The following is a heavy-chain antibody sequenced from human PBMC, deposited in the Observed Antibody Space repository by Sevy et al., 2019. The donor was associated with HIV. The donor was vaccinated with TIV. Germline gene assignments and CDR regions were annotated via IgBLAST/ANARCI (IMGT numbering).Heavy chain of an antibody. V-gene: IGHV4-30-4*01. J-gene: IGHJ4*02. CDR2: SYYSGST. CDR3: ARARRFLEWLPFDY. Sequence: SETLSLTCTVSGGSISSGDYYWSWIRQPPGKGLEWIGYSYYSGSTYYNPSLKSRVTISVDTSKNQFSLKLSSVTAADTAVYYCARARRFLEWLPFDYWGQGTLVTVSS. D-gene: IGHD3-3*01. CDR1: GGSISSGDYY.